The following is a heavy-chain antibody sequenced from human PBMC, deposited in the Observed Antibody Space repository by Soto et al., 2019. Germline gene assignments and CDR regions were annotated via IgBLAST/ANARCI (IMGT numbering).Heavy chain of an antibody. Sequence: GGSLRLSCAASGFTFSSYGMHWVRQAPGKGLEWVAVISYDGSNKYYADSVKGRFTISRDNSKNTLYLQMNSLRAEDTAVYYCAKSTGTTDYYYYYGMDVWGQGTTVTVSS. J-gene: IGHJ6*02. CDR2: ISYDGSNK. V-gene: IGHV3-30*18. CDR3: AKSTGTTDYYYYYGMDV. CDR1: GFTFSSYG. D-gene: IGHD1-1*01.